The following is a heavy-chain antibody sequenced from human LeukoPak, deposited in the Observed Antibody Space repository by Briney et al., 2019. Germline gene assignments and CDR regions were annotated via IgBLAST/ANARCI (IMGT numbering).Heavy chain of an antibody. D-gene: IGHD3-16*02. CDR2: INHSGSA. V-gene: IGHV4-34*01. J-gene: IGHJ5*02. CDR3: ARRHRDYNYVWGSYRGYNWFDP. CDR1: GGSFSGYY. Sequence: KPSETLSLTCAVYGGSFSGYYWSWIRQPPGKGLEWIGEINHSGSANYNPSLKSRVTISVDTSKNQFSLKLSSVTAADTAVYYCARRHRDYNYVWGSYRGYNWFDPWGQGTLVTVSS.